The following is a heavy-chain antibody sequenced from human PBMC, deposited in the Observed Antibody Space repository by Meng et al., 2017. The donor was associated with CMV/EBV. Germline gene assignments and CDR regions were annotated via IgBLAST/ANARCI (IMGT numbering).Heavy chain of an antibody. CDR3: ARTASYSSSWPNWFDP. J-gene: IGHJ5*02. CDR2: IYPGDSDT. D-gene: IGHD6-13*01. V-gene: IGHV5-51*01. Sequence: GESLKISCKGSGYSFTGYWIGWVRQMPGKGLEWMGIIYPGDSDTRYSPSFQGQVTISADKSISTAYLQWSSLKASDTAMYYCARTASYSSSWPNWFDPWGQGTLVTVSS. CDR1: GYSFTGYW.